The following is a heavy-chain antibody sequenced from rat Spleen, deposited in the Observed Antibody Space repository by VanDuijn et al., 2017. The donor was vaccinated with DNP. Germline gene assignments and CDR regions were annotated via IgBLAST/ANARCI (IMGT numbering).Heavy chain of an antibody. CDR2: INTDGGST. V-gene: IGHV5S13*01. CDR1: GFTFSDYD. D-gene: IGHD1-1*01. Sequence: EVQLVESGGGLVQPGRSLKLSCATSGFTFSDYDMAWVRQAPKKGLEWVASINTDGGSTYYPDSVKGRFTISRDNAENTGDLQMNSLRSEDTATYYCAKGDYSGDWFAYWGQGTLVTVSS. J-gene: IGHJ3*01. CDR3: AKGDYSGDWFAY.